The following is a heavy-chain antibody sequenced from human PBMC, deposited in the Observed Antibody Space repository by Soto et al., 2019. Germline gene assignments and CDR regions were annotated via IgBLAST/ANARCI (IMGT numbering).Heavy chain of an antibody. D-gene: IGHD1-26*01. Sequence: GASVKVSCKASGYTFTGYYMHWVRQAPGQGLEWMGWINPNSGGTNYAQKLQGRVTMTTDTSTSTAYMELRSLRSDDTAVYYCAREEHSGSYFHRGPANSWFDPWGQGTLVTVSS. J-gene: IGHJ5*02. CDR1: GYTFTGYY. CDR2: INPNSGGT. V-gene: IGHV1-2*02. CDR3: AREEHSGSYFHRGPANSWFDP.